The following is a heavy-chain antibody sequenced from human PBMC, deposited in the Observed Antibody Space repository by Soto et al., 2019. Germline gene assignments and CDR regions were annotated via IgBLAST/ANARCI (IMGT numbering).Heavy chain of an antibody. Sequence: QVQLVESGGGVVQPGRSLRLPCAASGFIFSGSGMHWVRQAPGKGLEWVALVSNDGIRKYYGDSVKGRFTISRDNAENTLYLQMNRLRAEDTAVYYCARWVGGSMYDNSGKYDSWGQGTLVTVSS. J-gene: IGHJ5*01. CDR3: ARWVGGSMYDNSGKYDS. D-gene: IGHD3-22*01. CDR2: VSNDGIRK. CDR1: GFIFSGSG. V-gene: IGHV3-30*03.